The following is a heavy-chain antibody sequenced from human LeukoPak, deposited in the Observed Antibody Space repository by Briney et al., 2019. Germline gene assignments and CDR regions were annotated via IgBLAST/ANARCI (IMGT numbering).Heavy chain of an antibody. J-gene: IGHJ1*01. CDR1: GGSISTYY. CDR3: ARGGPDLAREYFQY. V-gene: IGHV4-4*07. Sequence: PSETLPLTCTVSGGSISTYYWSWIRQPAGKGLEWIGRIYVSGTTNYNPSLKSRLTMSVDASRNQFSLNLRSVTAADTAVYYCARGGPDLAREYFQYWGQGTLVSVS. CDR2: IYVSGTT. D-gene: IGHD5-12*01.